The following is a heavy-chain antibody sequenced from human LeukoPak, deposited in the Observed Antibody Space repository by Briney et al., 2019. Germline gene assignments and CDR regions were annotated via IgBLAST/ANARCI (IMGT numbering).Heavy chain of an antibody. CDR3: ARLAAAKKRGFDP. CDR1: GRSFSSHY. J-gene: IGHJ5*02. Sequence: SETLSLTCTVSGRSFSSHYWSWIRQPPGKELECVGYIFYSGSTNYNPSLKSRVTISIDTSKNQFSLKLSSVTAADTAVYYCARLAAAKKRGFDPWGQGTLVTVSS. V-gene: IGHV4-59*11. CDR2: IFYSGST. D-gene: IGHD6-13*01.